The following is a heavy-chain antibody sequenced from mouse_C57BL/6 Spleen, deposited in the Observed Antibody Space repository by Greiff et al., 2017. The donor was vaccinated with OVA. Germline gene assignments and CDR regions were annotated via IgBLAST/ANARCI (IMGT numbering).Heavy chain of an antibody. D-gene: IGHD1-1*01. Sequence: QVQLQQPGAELVMPGASVKLSCKASGYTFTSYWMHWVKQRPGQGLEWIGEIDPSDSYTNYNQKFKGKSTLTVDKSSSTAYMQLHSLTSEDSAVYYCARYYYGSSFDCWGHGTTLTVAS. CDR1: GYTFTSYW. J-gene: IGHJ2*01. CDR2: IDPSDSYT. V-gene: IGHV1-69*01. CDR3: ARYYYGSSFDC.